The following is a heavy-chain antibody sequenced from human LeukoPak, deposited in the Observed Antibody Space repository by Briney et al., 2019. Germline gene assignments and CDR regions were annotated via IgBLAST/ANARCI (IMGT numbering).Heavy chain of an antibody. CDR1: GGSISSYY. D-gene: IGHD2-2*01. J-gene: IGHJ6*02. Sequence: SETLSLTCTVSGGSISSYYLSWIRQPPGKGLEWTGYIYYSGSTNYNPSLKSRVTISIDTSKNQFSLKVSSVTAADTAVYYCAREVVPAATHYYYYGMDVWGQGTTVTVSS. V-gene: IGHV4-59*01. CDR2: IYYSGST. CDR3: AREVVPAATHYYYYGMDV.